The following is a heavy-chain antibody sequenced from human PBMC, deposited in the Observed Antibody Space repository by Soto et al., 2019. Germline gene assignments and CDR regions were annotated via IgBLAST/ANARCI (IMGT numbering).Heavy chain of an antibody. Sequence: EVQLLESGGGLVQPGGSLRLSCAASGFTFSSYAMNWVRQAPGKGLEWVSTISGSVGSTYYADSVKGRFTISRDNSKNTVFLQMNSLRAEDTAVYYCASSSDWPYFQHWGQGTLVTVSS. CDR2: ISGSVGST. D-gene: IGHD6-19*01. CDR3: ASSSDWPYFQH. J-gene: IGHJ1*01. CDR1: GFTFSSYA. V-gene: IGHV3-23*01.